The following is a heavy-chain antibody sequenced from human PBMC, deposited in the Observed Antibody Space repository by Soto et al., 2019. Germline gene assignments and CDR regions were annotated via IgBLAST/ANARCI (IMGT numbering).Heavy chain of an antibody. CDR1: GGSFSGYY. CDR3: AWYSFGVVITVGFVP. J-gene: IGHJ5*02. Sequence: SETLSLTSAVYGGSFSGYYWSGIRQPPGKGLEWIGEINHSGSTNYNPSLKSRVTISVDTSKNQFSLKLSSVTAADTAVYYCAWYSFGVVITVGFVPWGQGTLVTVSS. CDR2: INHSGST. V-gene: IGHV4-34*01. D-gene: IGHD3-3*01.